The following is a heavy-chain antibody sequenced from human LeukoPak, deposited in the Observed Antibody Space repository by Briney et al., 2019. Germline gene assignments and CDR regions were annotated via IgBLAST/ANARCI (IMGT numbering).Heavy chain of an antibody. CDR2: INPNSGGT. V-gene: IGHV1-2*02. Sequence: ASVKVSCKASGYTFTGHYIHWVRQAPGQGLELMGWINPNSGGTYYAQTFQARVTMTRDTSISTAYMELSRLRSDDTALYYCARTASCGTNCYSYFDYWGQGTLVTVSS. J-gene: IGHJ4*02. CDR1: GYTFTGHY. D-gene: IGHD2-21*01. CDR3: ARTASCGTNCYSYFDY.